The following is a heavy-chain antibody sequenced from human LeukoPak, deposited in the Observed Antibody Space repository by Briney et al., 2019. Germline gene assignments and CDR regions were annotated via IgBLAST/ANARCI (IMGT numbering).Heavy chain of an antibody. J-gene: IGHJ4*02. D-gene: IGHD5-18*01. CDR2: ITGSSSTI. CDR1: GFTFSVYS. CDR3: AKQGDAAMVTYFDY. Sequence: GGSLRLSCAASGFTFSVYSMNWARQAPGKGLEWVSYITGSSSTIYYADSVKGRFTISRDNAKNSVYLQMNSLRAEDTAVYYCAKQGDAAMVTYFDYWGQGTLVTVSS. V-gene: IGHV3-48*04.